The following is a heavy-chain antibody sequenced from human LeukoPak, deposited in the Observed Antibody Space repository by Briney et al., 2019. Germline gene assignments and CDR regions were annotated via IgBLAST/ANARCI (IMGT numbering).Heavy chain of an antibody. J-gene: IGHJ5*02. CDR1: GFALRKYA. CDR2: VKRRGDT. D-gene: IGHD2-8*01. Sequence: GGSLRFSCEASGFALRKYAKRWVRRAPGKGVVWALRVKRRGDTHYADPVKGRFTISRDNAEDTVYLQMNSLRVEDTAIYFCARCMVLRQGWCNWFDPWGQGTLVTVSS. CDR3: ARCMVLRQGWCNWFDP. V-gene: IGHV3-23*01.